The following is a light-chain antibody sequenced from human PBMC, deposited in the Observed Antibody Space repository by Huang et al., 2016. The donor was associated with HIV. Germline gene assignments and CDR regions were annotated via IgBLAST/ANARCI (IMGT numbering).Light chain of an antibody. CDR3: QQYGRSLT. V-gene: IGKV3-20*01. CDR2: VAS. J-gene: IGKJ4*01. CDR1: QSVSSSY. Sequence: EIVLTQSPGTLSLSPGDRATLSCRASQSVSSSYLAWYQQKPGQAPRLLIFVASSRDTDIPDRFSGSGSGTDFILTISRLEPEDFAVYYCQQYGRSLTFGGGTKVEIK.